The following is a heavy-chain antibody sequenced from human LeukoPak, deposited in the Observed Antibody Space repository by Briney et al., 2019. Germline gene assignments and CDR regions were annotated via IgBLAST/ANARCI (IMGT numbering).Heavy chain of an antibody. V-gene: IGHV3-30*04. J-gene: IGHJ4*02. CDR1: GFTFSSYA. CDR2: ISHDGSNK. D-gene: IGHD3-22*01. CDR3: ALGSGYYLHSATFDY. Sequence: GGSLRLSCAASGFTFSSYAMHWVRQAPGKGLEWVAVISHDGSNKYYADSVKGRFTISRDNSKNTLYLQMNSLRAEDTAVYYCALGSGYYLHSATFDYWGQGTLVTVSS.